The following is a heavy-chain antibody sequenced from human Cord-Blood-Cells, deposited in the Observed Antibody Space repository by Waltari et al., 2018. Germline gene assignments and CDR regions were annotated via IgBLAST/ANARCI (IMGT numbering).Heavy chain of an antibody. CDR1: VFTFSRYS. CDR2: ISSSSSYI. Sequence: EVQLVESGGGLVKPGGSLRPSFAAAVFTFSRYSMNWVRQAPGKGLEWVSSISSSSSYIYYADSVKGRFTISRDNAKNSLYLQMNSLRAEDTAVYYCARAPATVVFDYWGQGTLVTVSS. CDR3: ARAPATVVFDY. V-gene: IGHV3-21*01. D-gene: IGHD4-4*01. J-gene: IGHJ4*02.